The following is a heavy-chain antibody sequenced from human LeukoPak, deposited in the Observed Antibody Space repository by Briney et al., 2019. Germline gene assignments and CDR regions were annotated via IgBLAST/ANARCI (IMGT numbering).Heavy chain of an antibody. CDR2: INRDGSST. D-gene: IGHD5-18*01. Sequence: GGSLRLSCAASGIIFSNYWMHWVRQAPGKGLVWVSRINRDGSSTSYADSVKGRFTISRDNAKNTLYLQMNSLRAEDTDVYYCARDGWIQLEADYWGQGTLVTVSS. V-gene: IGHV3-74*01. CDR1: GIIFSNYW. CDR3: ARDGWIQLEADY. J-gene: IGHJ4*02.